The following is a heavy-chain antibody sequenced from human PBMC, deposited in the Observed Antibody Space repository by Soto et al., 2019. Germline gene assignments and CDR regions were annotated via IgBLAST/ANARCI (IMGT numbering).Heavy chain of an antibody. D-gene: IGHD6-13*01. CDR2: IDPSDSYT. J-gene: IGHJ6*02. Sequence: GESLKISSQGSGYSFTSYWISWVRQMPGKGLEWMGRIDPSDSYTNYSPSFQGHVTISADKSISTAYLQWSSLKASDTAMYYCARRRIAAATYGMDVWGQGTTVTVS. CDR3: ARRRIAAATYGMDV. CDR1: GYSFTSYW. V-gene: IGHV5-10-1*01.